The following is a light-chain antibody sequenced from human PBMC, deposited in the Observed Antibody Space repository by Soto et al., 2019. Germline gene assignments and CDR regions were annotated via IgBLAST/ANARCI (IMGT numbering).Light chain of an antibody. V-gene: IGKV3-20*01. J-gene: IGKJ4*01. Sequence: ETVLTQSPGTLSLSPGERATLSCRASQPVFIRYLAWYQQKPGQAPRLLIYGASTRATGIPDRFSGSVSGTDFTLTVSRLEPDDFAVYYCQQFGDSLTFGGGTKVEI. CDR1: QPVFIRY. CDR2: GAS. CDR3: QQFGDSLT.